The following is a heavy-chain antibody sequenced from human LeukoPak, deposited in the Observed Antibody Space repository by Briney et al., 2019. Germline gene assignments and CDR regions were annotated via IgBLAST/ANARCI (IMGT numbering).Heavy chain of an antibody. D-gene: IGHD1-26*01. Sequence: SETLSLTCAVYGGSFSGYYWSWIRRPPGKGLEWIGEINHSGSTNYNPSLKSRVTISVDTSKNQFSLKLSSVTAADTAVYYCARPLGSGSYFDYWGQGTLVTVSS. J-gene: IGHJ4*02. CDR1: GGSFSGYY. CDR2: INHSGST. V-gene: IGHV4-34*01. CDR3: ARPLGSGSYFDY.